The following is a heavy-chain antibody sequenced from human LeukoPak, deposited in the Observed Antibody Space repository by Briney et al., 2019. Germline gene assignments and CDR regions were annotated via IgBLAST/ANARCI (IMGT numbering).Heavy chain of an antibody. CDR1: GYIFTSYG. V-gene: IGHV1-18*01. CDR2: ISAYNGNT. Sequence: GASVKVSCKASGYIFTSYGITWVRQAPGQGLEWMGWISAYNGNTDYTQKLQGRVTMTTDTSTSTAYMELRSLRSDDTAVYYCARVGTSIAAAGTVRYFDYWGQGTLVTVSS. CDR3: ARVGTSIAAAGTVRYFDY. D-gene: IGHD6-13*01. J-gene: IGHJ4*02.